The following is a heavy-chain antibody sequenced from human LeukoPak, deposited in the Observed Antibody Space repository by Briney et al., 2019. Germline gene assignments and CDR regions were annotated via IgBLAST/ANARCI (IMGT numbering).Heavy chain of an antibody. CDR2: IYYSGST. CDR3: ARGLLFSWFDP. V-gene: IGHV4-31*03. J-gene: IGHJ5*02. Sequence: PSETLSLTCTVSGGSISSGGYYWSWIRQHPGKGLEWIGYIYYSGSTYYNPSPKSRVTISVDTSKNQFSLKLSSVTAADTAVYYCARGLLFSWFDPWGQGTLVTVSS. D-gene: IGHD2-21*02. CDR1: GGSISSGGYY.